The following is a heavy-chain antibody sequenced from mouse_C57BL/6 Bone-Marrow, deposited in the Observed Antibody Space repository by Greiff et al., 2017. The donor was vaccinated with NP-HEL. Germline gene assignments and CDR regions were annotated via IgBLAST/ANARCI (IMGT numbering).Heavy chain of an antibody. J-gene: IGHJ3*01. D-gene: IGHD1-1*01. CDR1: GYAFTNYL. Sequence: VQLQQSGAELVRPGTSVKVSCKASGYAFTNYLIEWVKQRPGQGLEWIGVINPGSGGTNYNEKFKGKATLTADKSSSTAYMQLSSLTSEDSAVYFCARRGDFYGSSYQFAYWGQGTLVTVSA. CDR2: INPGSGGT. CDR3: ARRGDFYGSSYQFAY. V-gene: IGHV1-54*01.